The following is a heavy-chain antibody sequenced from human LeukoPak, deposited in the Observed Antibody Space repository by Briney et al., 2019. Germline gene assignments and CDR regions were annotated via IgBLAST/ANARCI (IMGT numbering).Heavy chain of an antibody. D-gene: IGHD3-3*01. Sequence: GGSLRLSCAASGFTFSSHWMSWVRQAPGKGLEWVANIKKDGGEKYYVDSVKGRFTISRDNAKNSLYLQMNSLRAEDTAVYYCAKGGFLEWLLGYYFDYWGQGTLVTVSS. CDR3: AKGGFLEWLLGYYFDY. CDR2: IKKDGGEK. CDR1: GFTFSSHW. V-gene: IGHV3-7*01. J-gene: IGHJ4*02.